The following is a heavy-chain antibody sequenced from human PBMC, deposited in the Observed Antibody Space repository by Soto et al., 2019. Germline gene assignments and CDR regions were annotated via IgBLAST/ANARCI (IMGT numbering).Heavy chain of an antibody. CDR3: ARGGPYYYDSSGYSPFDY. CDR1: GGSISSGDYY. CDR2: IYYSGST. Sequence: QVQLQESGPGLVKPSQTLSLTCTVSGGSISSGDYYWSWIRQPPGKGLEWIGYIYYSGSTYYNPSLKSRVTLSVDTSKNQSSLQLSSVTAADPVVYDCARGGPYYYDSSGYSPFDYWGQGTLVTVSS. D-gene: IGHD3-22*01. V-gene: IGHV4-30-4*01. J-gene: IGHJ4*02.